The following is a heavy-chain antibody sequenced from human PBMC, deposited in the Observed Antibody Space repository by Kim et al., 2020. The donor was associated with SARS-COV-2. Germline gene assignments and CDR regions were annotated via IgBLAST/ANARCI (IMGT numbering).Heavy chain of an antibody. Sequence: SETLSLTCAVYGGSFSGYYWSWIRQPPGKGLEWIGEINHSGSTNYNPSLKSRVTISVDTSTNQFSLKLSSVTAADTAVYYCAHFDWLLLGAFDIWGQGTMVTVSS. CDR1: GGSFSGYY. J-gene: IGHJ3*02. V-gene: IGHV4-34*01. CDR3: AHFDWLLLGAFDI. D-gene: IGHD3-9*01. CDR2: INHSGST.